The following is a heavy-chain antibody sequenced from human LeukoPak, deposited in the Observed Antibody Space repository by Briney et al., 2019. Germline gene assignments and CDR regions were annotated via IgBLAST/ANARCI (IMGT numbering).Heavy chain of an antibody. J-gene: IGHJ4*02. CDR3: TSTSTAMVTSFDY. CDR1: GGSISSSNW. Sequence: SGTLSLTCAVSGGSISSSNWWSWVRQPPGKGLEWIGEIYHSGSTNYNPSLKSRVTISVDKSKNQFSLKLSSVTAEDTAVYYCTSTSTAMVTSFDYWGQGTLVTVSS. D-gene: IGHD5-18*01. V-gene: IGHV4-4*02. CDR2: IYHSGST.